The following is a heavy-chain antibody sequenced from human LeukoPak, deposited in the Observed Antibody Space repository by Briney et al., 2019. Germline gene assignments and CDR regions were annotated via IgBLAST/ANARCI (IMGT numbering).Heavy chain of an antibody. CDR1: GGSFSGYY. J-gene: IGHJ4*02. CDR3: ARRDSSSWYPDY. V-gene: IGHV4-34*01. D-gene: IGHD6-13*01. CDR2: INHSGST. Sequence: SETLSLTCAVYGGSFSGYYWSWIRQPPGKGLEWIGEINHSGSTNYNPSLKSRDTISVDTSKNQFSLKLSSVTAADTAVYYCARRDSSSWYPDYWGQGTLVTVSS.